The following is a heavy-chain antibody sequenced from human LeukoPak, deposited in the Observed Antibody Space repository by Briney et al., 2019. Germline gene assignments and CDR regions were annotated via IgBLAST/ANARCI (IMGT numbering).Heavy chain of an antibody. D-gene: IGHD6-19*01. J-gene: IGHJ6*02. Sequence: ASVTVSCTASGYTFTSYGISWVRQAPGQGVEWMGWISAYNGNTNYAQKLQGRVTMTTDTSTSTAYMELRSLRSDDTAVYYCARDGAVAGIVVDDYYYYYGMDVWGQGTTVTVSS. CDR1: GYTFTSYG. V-gene: IGHV1-18*01. CDR2: ISAYNGNT. CDR3: ARDGAVAGIVVDDYYYYYGMDV.